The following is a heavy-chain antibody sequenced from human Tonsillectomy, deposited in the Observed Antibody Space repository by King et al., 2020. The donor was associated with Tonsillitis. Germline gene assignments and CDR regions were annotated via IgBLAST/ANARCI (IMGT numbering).Heavy chain of an antibody. CDR1: GFTFRNYA. V-gene: IGHV3-30*04. J-gene: IGHJ4*02. CDR2: ISYDGTNK. D-gene: IGHD1-26*01. Sequence: VQLVESGGGVVQPGKSLRLSCAAPGFTFRNYAMHWVRQAPGKGLEWVAIISYDGTNKFYADSWKGRFTISRDSSKNTLYLQMNSLRAEDTAVYYCARDRGSWVLDIDYWGQGTLVTVSS. CDR3: ARDRGSWVLDIDY.